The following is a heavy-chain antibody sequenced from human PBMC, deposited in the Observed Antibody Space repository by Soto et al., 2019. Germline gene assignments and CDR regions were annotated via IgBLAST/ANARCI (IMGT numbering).Heavy chain of an antibody. V-gene: IGHV4-4*07. CDR3: ARDPRIAAAGSYFDY. CDR1: GGSISSYY. D-gene: IGHD6-13*01. CDR2: IYTSGST. J-gene: IGHJ4*02. Sequence: KTSETLSLTCTVSGGSISSYYWSWIRQPAGKGLEGIGRIYTSGSTNYNPSLKSRVTMSVDTSKNQFSLKLSSVTAADTAGYYCARDPRIAAAGSYFDYWGQGTLVTVSS.